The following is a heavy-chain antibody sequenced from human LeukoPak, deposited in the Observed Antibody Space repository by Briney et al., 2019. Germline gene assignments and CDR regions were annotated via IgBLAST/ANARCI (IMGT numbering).Heavy chain of an antibody. CDR3: ARGGDIAVVPAAMVGP. CDR1: GCTFTSYD. D-gene: IGHD2-2*01. V-gene: IGHV1-8*01. Sequence: ASVKVSCKASGCTFTSYDINWVRQATGQGLEWMGWMNTYSGNTGHAQKFQGRLTMTRDTSTNTAYMELSSLRSEDTAVYYCARGGDIAVVPAAMVGPWGQGTLVTVSS. J-gene: IGHJ5*02. CDR2: MNTYSGNT.